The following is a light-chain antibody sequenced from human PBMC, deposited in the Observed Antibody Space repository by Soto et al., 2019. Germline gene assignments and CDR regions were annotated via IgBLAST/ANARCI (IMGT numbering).Light chain of an antibody. V-gene: IGKV1-9*01. CDR1: QGISDY. Sequence: DIQLTQSPSFLSASVGARVTISCRASQGISDYLAWYQQKPGKAPKLLIYGASTLQSGVPSRFSGSASGTEFTLTISSLQPEDFATYFVQQFNAYQLTCGGGPKLEIK. CDR3: QQFNAYQLT. J-gene: IGKJ4*01. CDR2: GAS.